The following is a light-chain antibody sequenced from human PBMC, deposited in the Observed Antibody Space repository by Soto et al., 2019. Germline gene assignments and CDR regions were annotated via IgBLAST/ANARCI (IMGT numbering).Light chain of an antibody. V-gene: IGKV3-15*01. Sequence: EIVMTQSPATLSVSPGEKATLSCRASQSLSSNLAWYQQKPGQAPRLLIYGASTRAIGIPARFSGSGSGTEFTLTISSLQSEDLAVYYCQQYNYWPPWTFGQGTKVDIK. CDR3: QQYNYWPPWT. J-gene: IGKJ1*01. CDR2: GAS. CDR1: QSLSSN.